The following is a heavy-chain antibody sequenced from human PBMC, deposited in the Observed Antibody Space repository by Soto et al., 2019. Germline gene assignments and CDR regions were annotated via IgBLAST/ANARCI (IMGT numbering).Heavy chain of an antibody. D-gene: IGHD1-1*01. CDR2: IYYSGST. V-gene: IGHV4-61*05. J-gene: IGHJ4*02. CDR3: ATDLGTTMARH. CDR1: GCSISSGGYS. Sequence: SETLSLTCAFSGCSISSGGYSWSWIRQPPGKGLEWIGYIYYSGSTNYNPSLKGRFTISRDNAKNSLYLQMNSLSAEDTAVYYCATDLGTTMARHWGQGTLVTVSS.